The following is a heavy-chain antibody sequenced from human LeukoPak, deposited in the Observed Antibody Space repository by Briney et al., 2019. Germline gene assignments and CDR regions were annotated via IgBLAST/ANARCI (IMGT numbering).Heavy chain of an antibody. CDR2: SIPILGIA. CDR1: GGTFSSYA. V-gene: IGHV1-69*04. Sequence: SVKVSCKASGGTFSSYAISWVRQATGQGLEWVGRSIPILGIANYAQKFQGRVTITADKYTSTAYMELSSLRSEGTAVYYCARGYYYDSSGYLDYWGQGTLVTVSS. CDR3: ARGYYYDSSGYLDY. D-gene: IGHD3-22*01. J-gene: IGHJ4*02.